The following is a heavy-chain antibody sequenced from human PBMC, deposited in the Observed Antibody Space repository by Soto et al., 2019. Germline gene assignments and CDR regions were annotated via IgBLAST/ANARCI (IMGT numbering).Heavy chain of an antibody. V-gene: IGHV3-48*02. Sequence: PGGSLRLSCAASGFTFSSYSMNWVRQAPGKGLEWVSYISSSSSTIYYADSVKGRFTISRDNAKNSLNLQMNSLRDEDTAVYYCASTSRPYYDSSGDHAFDIWGQGTMVTVSS. J-gene: IGHJ3*02. CDR2: ISSSSSTI. CDR3: ASTSRPYYDSSGDHAFDI. D-gene: IGHD3-22*01. CDR1: GFTFSSYS.